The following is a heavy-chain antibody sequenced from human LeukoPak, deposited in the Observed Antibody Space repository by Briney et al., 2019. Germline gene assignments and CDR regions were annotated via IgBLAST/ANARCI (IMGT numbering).Heavy chain of an antibody. CDR1: GFTFSSYS. D-gene: IGHD4-11*01. V-gene: IGHV3-48*01. J-gene: IGHJ4*02. Sequence: PGGSLRLSCAASGFTFSSYSMNWVRQAPGKGLEWVSHITASGTAMFCADSVKGRFTISRDNAKNSLYLQMNSLRAEDTAVYYCARGAPGLHYRSIDYWGQGTLVTASS. CDR2: ITASGTAM. CDR3: ARGAPGLHYRSIDY.